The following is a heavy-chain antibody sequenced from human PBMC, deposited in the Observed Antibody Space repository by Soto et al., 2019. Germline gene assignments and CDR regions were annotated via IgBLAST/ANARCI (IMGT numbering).Heavy chain of an antibody. CDR3: ARDGDYYDSSGAAA. V-gene: IGHV1-69*06. D-gene: IGHD3-22*01. J-gene: IGHJ4*02. CDR2: IIPIFGTA. CDR1: GGTFSSYA. Sequence: ASMKVSCKAAGGTFSSYAISWVRQAPGQGLEWMGGIIPIFGTANYAQKFQGRVTITADKSTSTAYMELSSLRSEDTAVYYCARDGDYYDSSGAAAWGQGTLVTSPQ.